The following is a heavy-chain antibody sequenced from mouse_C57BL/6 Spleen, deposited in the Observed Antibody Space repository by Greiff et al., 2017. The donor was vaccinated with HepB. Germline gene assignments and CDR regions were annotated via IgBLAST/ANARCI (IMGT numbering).Heavy chain of an antibody. D-gene: IGHD1-3*01. CDR3: TRDRRGKYNEAMDY. Sequence: VQVVESGEGLVKPGGSLKLSCAASGFTFSSYAMSWVRQTPEKRLEWVAYISSGGDYIYYADTVKGRFTISRDNARNTLYLQMSSLKSEDTAMYYCTRDRRGKYNEAMDYWGQGTSVTVSS. J-gene: IGHJ4*01. CDR2: ISSGGDYI. CDR1: GFTFSSYA. V-gene: IGHV5-9-1*02.